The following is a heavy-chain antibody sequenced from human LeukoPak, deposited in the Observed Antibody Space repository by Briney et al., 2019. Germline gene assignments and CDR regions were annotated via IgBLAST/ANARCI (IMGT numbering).Heavy chain of an antibody. CDR2: INHSGST. V-gene: IGHV4-34*01. D-gene: IGHD4-17*01. CDR3: ARGLVDYEFEGAWWYFDH. J-gene: IGHJ2*01. Sequence: SETLSLTCAVYGGSFSGYYWSWIRQPPGKGLEWIGEINHSGSTNYNPSLKSRVTISVDTSKNQFSLKLSSVTAADTAVYYCARGLVDYEFEGAWWYFDHWGRGTLVTVSS. CDR1: GGSFSGYY.